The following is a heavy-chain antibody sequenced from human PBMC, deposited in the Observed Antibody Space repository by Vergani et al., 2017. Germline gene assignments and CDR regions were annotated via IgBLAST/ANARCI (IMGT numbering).Heavy chain of an antibody. D-gene: IGHD5-12*01. V-gene: IGHV3-23*01. Sequence: EVQLLESGGDLVQPGGSLRLSCAASGFTFNHYAMNWVRQAPGKGLEWVSGISGSGGSTYYAGSVKGRFTISRDSSKNTLYLQMNSLSAGDTAVYYCAKAKTRNSGYDYLYFYHALDIGGQGTTVTVSS. CDR3: AKAKTRNSGYDYLYFYHALDI. CDR1: GFTFNHYA. J-gene: IGHJ6*02. CDR2: ISGSGGST.